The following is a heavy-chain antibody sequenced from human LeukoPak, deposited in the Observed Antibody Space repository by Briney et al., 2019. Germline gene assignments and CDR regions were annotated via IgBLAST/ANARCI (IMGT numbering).Heavy chain of an antibody. CDR3: AKFLTPFCSDTSCSTFDK. Sequence: PGGSLRLSCAASGVTFTSYAVSWVRQAPGKGLEWVSSISGSSDRTFYADSVKGRFTISRDNSKDTLYLQMNRLRVEDTAVYYCAKFLTPFCSDTSCSTFDKWGQGTLVTVSS. J-gene: IGHJ4*02. CDR2: ISGSSDRT. CDR1: GVTFTSYA. D-gene: IGHD2-2*01. V-gene: IGHV3-23*01.